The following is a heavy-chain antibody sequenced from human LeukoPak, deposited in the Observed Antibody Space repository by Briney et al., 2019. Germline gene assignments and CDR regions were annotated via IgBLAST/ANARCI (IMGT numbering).Heavy chain of an antibody. D-gene: IGHD6-13*01. CDR3: TTDSRTAAPPHFDY. V-gene: IGHV3-15*01. Sequence: GGSLRLSCAHSGFSFSKAWMSWVRQAPGKGLEWVGRIKSKTDGETIQYAAPVEGRFTISRDDSKNTLDLQMNSLKTEDTAVYYCTTDSRTAAPPHFDYWGQGSLVAVSS. CDR1: GFSFSKAW. J-gene: IGHJ4*02. CDR2: IKSKTDGETI.